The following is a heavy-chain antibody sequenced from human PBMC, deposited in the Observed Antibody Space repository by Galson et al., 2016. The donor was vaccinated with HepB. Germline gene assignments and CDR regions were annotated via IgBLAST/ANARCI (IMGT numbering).Heavy chain of an antibody. Sequence: SVKVSCKASGYTFTSYAISWVRQAPGQGLEWMGWISAYNSNTSYAQKVQGRVTLTTDTSASTAYMELTSLRSDDTAVYYCATSLRGGYGGYWGQGTLVTVSS. J-gene: IGHJ4*02. CDR2: ISAYNSNT. V-gene: IGHV1-18*01. CDR3: ATSLRGGYGGY. CDR1: GYTFTSYA. D-gene: IGHD1-26*01.